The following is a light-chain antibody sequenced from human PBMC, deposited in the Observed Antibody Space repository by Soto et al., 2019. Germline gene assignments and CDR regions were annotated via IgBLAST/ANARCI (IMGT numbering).Light chain of an antibody. J-gene: IGLJ1*01. CDR2: EGN. Sequence: QSVLTQPASVSGSPGQAITISRTGNSSDVGSYNLASWYQQHPGKAPKLMIYEGNKRPSGVSNRFSGSKSGNTASLTISGLQAEDEADYYCCSYAGSSTFYVFGTGTKVTVL. V-gene: IGLV2-23*01. CDR1: SSDVGSYNL. CDR3: CSYAGSSTFYV.